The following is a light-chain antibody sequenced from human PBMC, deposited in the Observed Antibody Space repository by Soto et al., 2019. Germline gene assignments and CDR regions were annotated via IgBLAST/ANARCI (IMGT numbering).Light chain of an antibody. Sequence: QSVLTQPASVSGSPGQSITISCSGTSSDVGAYDFVSWYQHYPGKAPKLVTFDVTHRPPGISDRFSGSKSANTASLTISGHQAEDEAFYYCSSYTTRSTLVFGGGAKLTVL. V-gene: IGLV2-14*01. CDR1: SSDVGAYDF. CDR2: DVT. J-gene: IGLJ2*01. CDR3: SSYTTRSTLV.